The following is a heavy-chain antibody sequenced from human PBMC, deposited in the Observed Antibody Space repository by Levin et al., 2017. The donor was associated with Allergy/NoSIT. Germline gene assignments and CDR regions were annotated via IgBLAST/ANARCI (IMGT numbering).Heavy chain of an antibody. CDR1: GFTLSSYA. CDR2: FSNIGGRT. J-gene: IGHJ1*01. V-gene: IGHV3-23*01. D-gene: IGHD4-17*01. Sequence: PGESLKISCEASGFTLSSYAMSWVRQAPGKGLEWVSAFSNIGGRTYYADSVKGRFTISRDTSKNTLYLQMNSLRAEDTALYYCAKRALTTEYFQHWGQGTLVTVSS. CDR3: AKRALTTEYFQH.